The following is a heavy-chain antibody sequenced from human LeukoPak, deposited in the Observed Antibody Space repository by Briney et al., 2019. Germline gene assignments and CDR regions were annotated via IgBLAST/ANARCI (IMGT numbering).Heavy chain of an antibody. CDR3: AKDRLLPLDYFDY. D-gene: IGHD2-15*01. CDR2: VGGSDDST. J-gene: IGHJ4*02. Sequence: GGSLRLSCAASGFTFSSYAMSWVRQAPGKGLEWVSAVGGSDDSTYYADSVKGRFTISRDNSKNTLYLQMSSLRAEDTAIYYCAKDRLLPLDYFDYWGQGTLVTVSS. CDR1: GFTFSSYA. V-gene: IGHV3-23*01.